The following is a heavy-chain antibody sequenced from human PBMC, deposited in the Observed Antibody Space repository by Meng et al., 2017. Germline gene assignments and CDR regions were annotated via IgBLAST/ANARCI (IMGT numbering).Heavy chain of an antibody. CDR3: AKDYMVRGVMGY. J-gene: IGHJ4*02. CDR2: ISGSGGST. V-gene: IGHV3-23*04. CDR1: GFTFSSYA. Sequence: GQLGGSGGGLVKPGGSLRLSCAASGFTFSSYAMSWVRQAPGKGLEWVSAISGSGGSTYYADSVKGRFTISRDNSKNTLYLQMNSLRAEDTAVYYCAKDYMVRGVMGYWGQGTLVTVSS. D-gene: IGHD3-10*01.